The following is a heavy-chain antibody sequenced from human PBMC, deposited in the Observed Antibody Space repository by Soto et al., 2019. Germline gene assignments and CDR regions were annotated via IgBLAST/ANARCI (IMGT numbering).Heavy chain of an antibody. CDR2: IYYRGSA. CDR3: ARGQSNYYGYYFDY. CDR1: GGSISSSSHY. D-gene: IGHD3-10*01. J-gene: IGHJ4*02. V-gene: IGHV4-39*07. Sequence: SETLSLTCSVSGGSISSSSHYWGWIRQSPGKGLDWIGSIYYRGSAYYNPSLKSRVTISVDTSKNHFSLKVSPVTAADTAVYYCARGQSNYYGYYFDYWGQGTLVTVSS.